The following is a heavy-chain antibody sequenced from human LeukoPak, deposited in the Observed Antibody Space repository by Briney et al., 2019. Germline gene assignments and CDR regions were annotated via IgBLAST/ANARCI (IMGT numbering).Heavy chain of an antibody. CDR1: GYSISSGYY. CDR3: ARVVSGGSRGGFDY. D-gene: IGHD2-15*01. CDR2: IYTSGST. Sequence: PSETLSLTCTVSGYSISSGYYWGWIRQPPGKGLEWIGRIYTSGSTNYNPSLKSRVTMSVDTSKNQFSLKLSSVTAADTAVYYCARVVSGGSRGGFDYWGQGTLVTVSS. V-gene: IGHV4-38-2*02. J-gene: IGHJ4*02.